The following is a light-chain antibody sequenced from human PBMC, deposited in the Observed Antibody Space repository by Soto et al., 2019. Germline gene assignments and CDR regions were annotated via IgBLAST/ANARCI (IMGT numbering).Light chain of an antibody. CDR3: QSYDIDSVV. CDR2: ANN. V-gene: IGLV1-40*01. CDR1: SSNIGANYD. J-gene: IGLJ2*01. Sequence: QSVLTQPPSVSGAPGQRVTVTCTGSSSNIGANYDVHWYQHLPGAAPKLLIYANNIRPSGVPDRFSGSRSGITASLAIAGLQAEDEANYFCQSYDIDSVVLGGGTKLTVL.